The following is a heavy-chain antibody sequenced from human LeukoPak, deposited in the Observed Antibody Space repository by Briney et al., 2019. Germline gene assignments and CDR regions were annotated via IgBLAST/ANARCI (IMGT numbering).Heavy chain of an antibody. CDR2: ISSSGSTI. Sequence: GGSLRLSCAASGFTFSSYEMNWVRQAPGKGLEWVSYISSSGSTIYYADSVKGRFTISRDNAKNSLYLQMNSLRAEDTAVYYCARDLIIAAAGLGGFDYWGQGTLVTVSA. CDR1: GFTFSSYE. D-gene: IGHD6-13*01. CDR3: ARDLIIAAAGLGGFDY. V-gene: IGHV3-48*03. J-gene: IGHJ4*02.